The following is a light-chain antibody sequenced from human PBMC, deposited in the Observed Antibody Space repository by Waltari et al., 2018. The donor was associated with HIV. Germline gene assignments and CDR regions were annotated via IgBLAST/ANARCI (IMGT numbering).Light chain of an antibody. CDR3: SAWDITLSAWV. V-gene: IGLV10-54*01. CDR2: CNR. Sequence: QAGLTQPPSLSEDRRQNVTITSTEHSNNVDHHEQVWLKQHRGRPPKVIFFCNRVRPPGIPERISASRSGNKASLTIIGLQSEDEADYYCSAWDITLSAWVFGGGTQVTV. CDR1: SNNVDHHE. J-gene: IGLJ3*02.